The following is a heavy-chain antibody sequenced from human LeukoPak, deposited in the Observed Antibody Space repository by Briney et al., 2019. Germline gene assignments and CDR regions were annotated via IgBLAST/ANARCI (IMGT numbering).Heavy chain of an antibody. V-gene: IGHV3-21*01. CDR3: ARDGGGSGTQLCDY. CDR1: GFTFSSYS. CDR2: ISSSSSYI. J-gene: IGHJ4*02. Sequence: PGGSLRLSCAASGFTFSSYSMNWVRQAPGKGLEWVSSISSSSSYIYYADSVKGRFTISRDNAKNSLYLQMNSLRAEDTAVYYCARDGGGSGTQLCDYWGQGTLVTVSS. D-gene: IGHD3-10*01.